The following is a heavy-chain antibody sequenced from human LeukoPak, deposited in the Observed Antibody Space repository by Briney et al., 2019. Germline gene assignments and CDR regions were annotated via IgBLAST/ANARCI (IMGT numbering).Heavy chain of an antibody. CDR3: ARDGKGDYDFWSGLNYYFDY. CDR1: GFTLSSYA. CDR2: ISYDGSNK. Sequence: GGSLRLSCAASGFTLSSYAMHWVRQAPGKGLEWVAVISYDGSNKYYADSVKGRFTISRDNSKNTLYLQMNSLRAEDTAVYYCARDGKGDYDFWSGLNYYFDYWGQGTLVTVSS. D-gene: IGHD3-3*01. J-gene: IGHJ4*02. V-gene: IGHV3-30*04.